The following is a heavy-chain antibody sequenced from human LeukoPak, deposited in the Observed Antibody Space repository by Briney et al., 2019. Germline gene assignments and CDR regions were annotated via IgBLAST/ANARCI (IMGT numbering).Heavy chain of an antibody. J-gene: IGHJ5*01. Sequence: GGSLRLSCAASGFTFTSYAMSWVRQAPGKGLEWVASMREDGGEIYYVDSVRGRFTISRGNAKNSLYLQMDSLRADDAAVYYCARGGARWFDSWGLGTLVTVSS. CDR3: ARGGARWFDS. V-gene: IGHV3-7*01. CDR1: GFTFTSYA. D-gene: IGHD4/OR15-4a*01. CDR2: MREDGGEI.